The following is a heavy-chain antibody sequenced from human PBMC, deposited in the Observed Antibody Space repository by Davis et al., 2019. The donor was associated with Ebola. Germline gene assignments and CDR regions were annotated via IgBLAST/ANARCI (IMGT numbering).Heavy chain of an antibody. CDR3: AREDYYDSSGFDY. V-gene: IGHV3-21*01. CDR1: GFTVRSNY. J-gene: IGHJ4*02. Sequence: GESLKISCAASGFTVRSNYMNWVRQAPGKGLEWVSSISSSSSYIYYADSVKGRFTISRDNAKNSLYLQMNSLRAEDTAVYYCAREDYYDSSGFDYWGQGTLVTVSS. CDR2: ISSSSSYI. D-gene: IGHD3-22*01.